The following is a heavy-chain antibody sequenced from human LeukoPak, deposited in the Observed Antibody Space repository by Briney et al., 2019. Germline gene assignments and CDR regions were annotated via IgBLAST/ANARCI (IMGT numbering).Heavy chain of an antibody. V-gene: IGHV3-21*01. D-gene: IGHD3-16*01. CDR3: ARDSLRGNFDY. CDR2: ISSSSSYI. Sequence: GGSPRLSCAASGFTFSSYSMNWVRQAPGKGLEWVSSISSSSSYIYYADSVKGRFTISRDNAKNSLYLQMNSLRAEDTAVYYCARDSLRGNFDYWGQGTLVTVSS. J-gene: IGHJ4*02. CDR1: GFTFSSYS.